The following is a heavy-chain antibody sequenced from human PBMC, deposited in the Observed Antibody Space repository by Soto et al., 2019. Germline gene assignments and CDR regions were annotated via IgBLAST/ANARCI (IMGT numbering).Heavy chain of an antibody. J-gene: IGHJ6*02. Sequence: GGSLRLSCAASGFTFSSYGMHWVRQAPGKGLEWVAVIWYDGSNKYYADSVKGRFTISRDNSKNTLYLQMNSPRAEDTAVYYCASGGRYCSSTSCYRSQGRYYYYGLDVWGQGTTVTVSS. CDR2: IWYDGSNK. CDR3: ASGGRYCSSTSCYRSQGRYYYYGLDV. V-gene: IGHV3-33*01. CDR1: GFTFSSYG. D-gene: IGHD2-2*02.